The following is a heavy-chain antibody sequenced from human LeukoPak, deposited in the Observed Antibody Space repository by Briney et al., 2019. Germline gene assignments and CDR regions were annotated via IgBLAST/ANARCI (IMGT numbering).Heavy chain of an antibody. J-gene: IGHJ4*02. Sequence: PGGSLRLSCAASGFIFSSYGMHWVRQAPGKGLEWVAVIWYDGSNKYYADSVKGRFTISRDNSKNTLYLQMNSLRAEDTAVYYCAKDSYDSSGYYSGRAYYFDYWGQGTLVTVSS. CDR1: GFIFSSYG. D-gene: IGHD3-22*01. CDR2: IWYDGSNK. V-gene: IGHV3-33*06. CDR3: AKDSYDSSGYYSGRAYYFDY.